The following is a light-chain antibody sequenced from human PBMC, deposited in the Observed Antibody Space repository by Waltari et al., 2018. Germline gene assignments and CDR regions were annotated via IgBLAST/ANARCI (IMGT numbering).Light chain of an antibody. V-gene: IGKV1-39*01. Sequence: DIQMTQSPSSLSASVGDRVTITCRASQSISTYLNWYQQKPGKAPKPLIYAASSLQSGVPSRLSGSGSGTDFTLTISSLHPEDFATYYCQQSYSTPLSFGGGTKVEIK. CDR1: QSISTY. J-gene: IGKJ4*01. CDR2: AAS. CDR3: QQSYSTPLS.